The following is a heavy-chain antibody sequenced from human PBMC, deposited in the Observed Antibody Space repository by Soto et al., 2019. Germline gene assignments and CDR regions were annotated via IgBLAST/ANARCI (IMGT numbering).Heavy chain of an antibody. J-gene: IGHJ4*02. Sequence: EVQLVESGGDLVKPGGSLRLSCAASGFTFSNAWMIWVRQAPGKGLEWVGRIKSKSDGGTTDYAAPVKGRFTVSRDDSKNTLYRQRNSLKTEDTAVYYCTSRRSGSRDFDYWGQGTLVTVSS. D-gene: IGHD3-10*01. CDR2: IKSKSDGGTT. CDR3: TSRRSGSRDFDY. V-gene: IGHV3-15*07. CDR1: GFTFSNAW.